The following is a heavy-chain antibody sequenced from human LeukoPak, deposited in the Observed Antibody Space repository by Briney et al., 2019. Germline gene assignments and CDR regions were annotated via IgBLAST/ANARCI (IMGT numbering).Heavy chain of an antibody. Sequence: PSETLSLTCTVSGGSISSYYWSWIRQPPGKGLEWIGYIYYSGSTNYNPSLKSRVTISVDTSKNQFSLKLSSVTAADTAVYYCASLRSIAARRFRYYYYMDVWGKGTTVTVSS. V-gene: IGHV4-59*12. CDR1: GGSISSYY. CDR2: IYYSGST. CDR3: ASLRSIAARRFRYYYYMDV. D-gene: IGHD6-6*01. J-gene: IGHJ6*03.